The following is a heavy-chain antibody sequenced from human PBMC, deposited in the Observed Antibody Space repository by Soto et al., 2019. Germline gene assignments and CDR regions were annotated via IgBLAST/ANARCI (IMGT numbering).Heavy chain of an antibody. Sequence: QVQLLQSGAAVTKPGASVKGACKDSGYTFIPYDINWVRRAARQGIEWMGWMNPNNGNAGYTQKFQGGVTMTRNTSISRADMELCSLRFDDRLEYVCARRKERSGPNSFDSWWQGALGSVSS. V-gene: IGHV1-8*01. CDR2: MNPNNGNA. J-gene: IGHJ4*02. CDR1: GYTFIPYD. CDR3: ARRKERSGPNSFDS. D-gene: IGHD6-25*01.